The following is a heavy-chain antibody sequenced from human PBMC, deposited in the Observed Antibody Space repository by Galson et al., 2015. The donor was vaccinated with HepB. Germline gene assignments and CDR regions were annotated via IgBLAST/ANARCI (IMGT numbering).Heavy chain of an antibody. Sequence: SLRLSCAASGFPFRSYAMSWVRQTPGKGLEWVSGIIESGVDTYYADSVKGRFTISRDNFRNTLILQMNSLRAEDTVVYYCAKDYSGYVVGDLSYPLFDHLGQGTLVTVSS. CDR2: IIESGVDT. CDR1: GFPFRSYA. V-gene: IGHV3-23*01. CDR3: AKDYSGYVVGDLSYPLFDH. D-gene: IGHD2-21*01. J-gene: IGHJ4*02.